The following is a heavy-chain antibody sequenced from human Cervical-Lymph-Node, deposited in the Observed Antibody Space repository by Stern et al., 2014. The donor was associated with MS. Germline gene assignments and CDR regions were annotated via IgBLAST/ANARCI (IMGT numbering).Heavy chain of an antibody. Sequence: EVQLVESGGGVIPPGGSLRLSCTPSGSTVSRDSMPWVRQAPGKGLEWVSLITNVGSTFYTDSVKGRFTISRDDSKNTVYLHMTSLRAEDTAMYYCARDTSSPERSDWWGQGTLVTVSS. J-gene: IGHJ4*02. CDR3: ARDTSSPERSDW. D-gene: IGHD1-1*01. CDR1: GSTVSRDS. CDR2: ITNVGST. V-gene: IGHV3-53*01.